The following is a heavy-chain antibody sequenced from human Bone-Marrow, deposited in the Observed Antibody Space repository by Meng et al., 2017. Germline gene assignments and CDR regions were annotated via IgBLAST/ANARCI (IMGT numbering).Heavy chain of an antibody. CDR3: ARGGIAAAAYSDH. J-gene: IGHJ4*02. D-gene: IGHD6-13*01. CDR2: INAGNGQT. Sequence: QARLVDAGGGVKKPGASVKLSCEASGYSFTSYAIHWVRQAPGESLEWMGWINAGNGQTKYSERFQGRVAIARDTSANTAYMELSSLTSEDTAVYYCARGGIAAAAYSDHWGQGTLVTVSS. CDR1: GYSFTSYA. V-gene: IGHV1-3*01.